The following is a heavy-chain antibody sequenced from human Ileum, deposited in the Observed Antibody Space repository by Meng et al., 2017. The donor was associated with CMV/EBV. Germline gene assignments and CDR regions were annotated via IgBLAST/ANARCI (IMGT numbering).Heavy chain of an antibody. CDR1: GVTFNNHG. J-gene: IGHJ4*02. D-gene: IGHD3-10*01. V-gene: IGHV3-30*02. Sequence: QGELVESGGGVVQPGGSLRLSCAASGVTFNNHGMHWVRQAPGKGLEWVSFIRSDGRITYYVDSVKGRFSISRDNSRNTLYLEMNSLRHEDTAVYFCAKDVSGSGLWGQGTLVTVSS. CDR2: IRSDGRIT. CDR3: AKDVSGSGL.